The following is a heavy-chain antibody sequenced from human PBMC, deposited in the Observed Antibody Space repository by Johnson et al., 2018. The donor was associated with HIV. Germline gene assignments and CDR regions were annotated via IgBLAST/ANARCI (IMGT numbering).Heavy chain of an antibody. D-gene: IGHD6-19*01. CDR3: ASGEYRSGLTDAFDI. J-gene: IGHJ3*02. Sequence: VQLVESGGGVVQPGGSLRLSCAASGFTFDDYAMHWVRQAPGKGLEWVSAISGSGGSTYYADSVKGRFTISRDNAKNSLYLQMNSLRAEDTAVYYGASGEYRSGLTDAFDIWGQGTMVTVSS. V-gene: IGHV3-9*01. CDR2: ISGSGGST. CDR1: GFTFDDYA.